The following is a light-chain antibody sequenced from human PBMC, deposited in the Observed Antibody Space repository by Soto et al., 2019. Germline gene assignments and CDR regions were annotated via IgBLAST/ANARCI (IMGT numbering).Light chain of an antibody. CDR1: SSDVGGYNY. Sequence: HSVLTQPPSASGSPGQSVTISCTGTSSDVGGYNYVSWYQQHPGKAPKLMIYEVSKRPSGVPDRFSGSKSGNTASLTVSGLQAEDEADYYCSSYAGSNNLYVFGTGTKLTVL. CDR3: SSYAGSNNLYV. J-gene: IGLJ1*01. V-gene: IGLV2-8*01. CDR2: EVS.